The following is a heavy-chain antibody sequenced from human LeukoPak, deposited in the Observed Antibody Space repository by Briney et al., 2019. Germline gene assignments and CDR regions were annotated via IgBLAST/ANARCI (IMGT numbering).Heavy chain of an antibody. CDR2: ISSSSSYI. V-gene: IGHV3-21*04. CDR1: GFTFSSYS. J-gene: IGHJ4*02. Sequence: GGSLRLSCAASGFTFSSYSMNWVRQAPGKGLEWVSSISSSSSYIYYADSVKGRFTISRGNAKNSLYLQMNSLRAEDTAVYYCAREYDFGSGSHNNAFDYWGQGTLVTVSS. D-gene: IGHD3-10*01. CDR3: AREYDFGSGSHNNAFDY.